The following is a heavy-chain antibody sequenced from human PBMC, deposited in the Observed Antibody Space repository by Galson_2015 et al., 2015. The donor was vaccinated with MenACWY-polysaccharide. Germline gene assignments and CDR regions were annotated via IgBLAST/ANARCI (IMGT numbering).Heavy chain of an antibody. CDR1: GFTFSSYW. CDR2: IKQDESEK. D-gene: IGHD2-2*01. J-gene: IGHJ4*02. CDR3: ARAWEVPPAHYFDH. Sequence: SLRLSCAASGFTFSSYWMSWVRQAPGKGLEWVANIKQDESEKYYVDSVKGRFTISRDNAKNSLYLEMNSLRAEDTAVYYCARAWEVPPAHYFDHWGQGGLVIVSS. V-gene: IGHV3-7*03.